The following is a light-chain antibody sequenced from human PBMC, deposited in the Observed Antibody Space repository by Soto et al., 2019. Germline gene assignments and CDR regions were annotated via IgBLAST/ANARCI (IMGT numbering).Light chain of an antibody. CDR2: AAS. J-gene: IGKJ3*01. CDR1: QDIRNF. CDR3: HKYSSVPV. Sequence: DIQMTQSPTSLSASVGDRVTITCRASQDIRNFVAWYQQKPGKAPKLLIYAASTLQPGVPSRFSRSGPGTDFTHNFNLLQPEDVATSSCHKYSSVPVFGPGTKVDIK. V-gene: IGKV1-27*01.